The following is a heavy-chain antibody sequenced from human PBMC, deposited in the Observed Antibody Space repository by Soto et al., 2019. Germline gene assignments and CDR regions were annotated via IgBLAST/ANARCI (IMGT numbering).Heavy chain of an antibody. CDR3: ARDRRPVITGTTYDP. J-gene: IGHJ5*02. CDR1: GFTFSSYS. D-gene: IGHD1-7*01. CDR2: ISSSSSYI. V-gene: IGHV3-21*01. Sequence: PGGSLRLSCAASGFTFSSYSMNWVRQAPGKGLEWVSSISSSSSYIYYADSVKGRFTISRDNAKNSLYLQMNSLRAEDTAVYYCARDRRPVITGTTYDPWGQGTLVTVSS.